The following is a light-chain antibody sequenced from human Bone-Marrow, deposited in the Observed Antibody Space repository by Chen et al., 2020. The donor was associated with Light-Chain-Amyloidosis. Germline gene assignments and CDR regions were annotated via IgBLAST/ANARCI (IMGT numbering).Light chain of an antibody. CDR2: GSS. J-gene: IGKJ4*01. V-gene: IGKV3-20*01. CDR3: QQYGTSPLT. Sequence: IVLTQSPGTLYLSPGEGANLSCRASQTISSNYLTWYQQKFGQAPRLLIYGSSSRATGIPDRYTGSGSGTDFTLTINRLEHEDFAMYYCQQYGTSPLTFGGGTKVEIK. CDR1: QTISSNY.